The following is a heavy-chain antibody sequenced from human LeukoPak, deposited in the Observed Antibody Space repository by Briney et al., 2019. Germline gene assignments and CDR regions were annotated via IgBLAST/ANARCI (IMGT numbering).Heavy chain of an antibody. V-gene: IGHV4-4*07. CDR3: ARDGSYRGTADAFDI. D-gene: IGHD5-18*01. Sequence: NSSETLSLTCTVSGGSISSYYWSWIRQPAGKGLEWIGRIYTSGSTNYNPSLKSRVTMSVDTSKNQFSLKLSSVTAADTAVYYCARDGSYRGTADAFDIWGQGTMVTVSS. CDR1: GGSISSYY. J-gene: IGHJ3*02. CDR2: IYTSGST.